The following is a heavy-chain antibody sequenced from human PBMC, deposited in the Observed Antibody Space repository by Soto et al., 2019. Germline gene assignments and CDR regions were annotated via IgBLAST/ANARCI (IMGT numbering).Heavy chain of an antibody. Sequence: ASVKVSCKASGYTFTSYGISWVRQAPGQGLEWMGWISAYNGNTNYAQKLQGRVTMTTDTSTSTAYMELRSLRSDDTAVYYCARDQRGGSLEEHLAYWGQGTLVTVSS. D-gene: IGHD1-26*01. J-gene: IGHJ4*02. CDR3: ARDQRGGSLEEHLAY. CDR1: GYTFTSYG. V-gene: IGHV1-18*04. CDR2: ISAYNGNT.